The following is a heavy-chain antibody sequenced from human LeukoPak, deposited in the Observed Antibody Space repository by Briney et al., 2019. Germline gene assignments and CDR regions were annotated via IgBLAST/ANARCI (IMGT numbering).Heavy chain of an antibody. D-gene: IGHD3-9*01. J-gene: IGHJ4*02. CDR2: ISYDGSNK. Sequence: GGSLRLSCAASGFTFSSYAMHWVRQAPGKGLEWVAVISYDGSNKYYADSVKGRFTISRDNSKNTLYLQMNSLRAEDTAVYYCASGYDILTLDYWGEGTLVTVSS. CDR3: ASGYDILTLDY. V-gene: IGHV3-30-3*01. CDR1: GFTFSSYA.